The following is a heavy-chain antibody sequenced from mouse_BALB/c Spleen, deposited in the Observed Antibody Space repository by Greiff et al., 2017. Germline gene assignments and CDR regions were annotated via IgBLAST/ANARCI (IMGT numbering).Heavy chain of an antibody. Sequence: VKLMESGPGLVAPSQSLSITCTVSGFSLTSYGVHWVRQPPGKGLEWLGVIWAGGSTNYNSALMSRLSISKDNSKSQVFLKMNSLQTDDTAMYYCARDRADGNYRYAMDYWGQGTSVTVSS. CDR2: IWAGGST. J-gene: IGHJ4*01. CDR1: GFSLTSYG. V-gene: IGHV2-9*02. CDR3: ARDRADGNYRYAMDY. D-gene: IGHD2-1*01.